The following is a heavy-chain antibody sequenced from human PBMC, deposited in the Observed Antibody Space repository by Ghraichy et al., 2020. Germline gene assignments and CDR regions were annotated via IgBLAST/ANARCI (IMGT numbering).Heavy chain of an antibody. V-gene: IGHV4-4*09. Sequence: QTLSLTCTVSGGSISSYYWSWIRQPPGKGLEWIGYIYTSGSTNYNPSLKSRVTISVDTSKNQFSLKLSSVTAADTAVYYCARLSYGDYLYYFDYWGQGTLVTVSS. CDR1: GGSISSYY. D-gene: IGHD4-17*01. CDR2: IYTSGST. J-gene: IGHJ4*02. CDR3: ARLSYGDYLYYFDY.